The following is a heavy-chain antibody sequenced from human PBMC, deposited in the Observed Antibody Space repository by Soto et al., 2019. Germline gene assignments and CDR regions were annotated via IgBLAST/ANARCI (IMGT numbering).Heavy chain of an antibody. CDR3: AKGGVGSTSNAFDI. CDR1: GFTFRSYG. Sequence: GSLRLSCAASGFTFRSYGMHWVRQAPAKGLEWVAVISYDGSNKYYADSVKGRFTISRDNSKNTLYLQMNSLRAEDTAVYYCAKGGVGSTSNAFDIWGQGTMVT. D-gene: IGHD1-26*01. J-gene: IGHJ3*02. CDR2: ISYDGSNK. V-gene: IGHV3-30*18.